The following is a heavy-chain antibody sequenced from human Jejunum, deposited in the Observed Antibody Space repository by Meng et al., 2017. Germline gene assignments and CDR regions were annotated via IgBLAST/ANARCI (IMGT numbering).Heavy chain of an antibody. J-gene: IGHJ4*02. V-gene: IGHV4-59*01. CDR2: IYYSGST. D-gene: IGHD2-15*01. CDR3: ARDGFSIGHHFDY. Sequence: VQRQESGPGLVKPSETLSLTCTGSGGSMSGYYWSWIRQPPGKGLEWIGYIYYSGSTNYNPSLKSRVTISVDTSKNQFSLKLSSVTAADTAVYYCARDGFSIGHHFDYWGQGTLVPSPQ. CDR1: GGSMSGYY.